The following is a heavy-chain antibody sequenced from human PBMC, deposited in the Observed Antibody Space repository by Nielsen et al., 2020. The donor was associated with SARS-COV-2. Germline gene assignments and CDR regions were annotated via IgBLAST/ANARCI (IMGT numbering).Heavy chain of an antibody. CDR3: ASGGFQH. V-gene: IGHV3-7*03. J-gene: IGHJ1*01. CDR2: IKQDGSEK. D-gene: IGHD3-3*01. Sequence: ETLSLTCAASGFTFSSYWMSWVRQAPGKGLEWVANIKQDGSEKYYVDSVKGRFTISRDNAKNSLYLQMNSLRAEDTAVYYCASGGFQHWGQGTLVTVSS. CDR1: GFTFSSYW.